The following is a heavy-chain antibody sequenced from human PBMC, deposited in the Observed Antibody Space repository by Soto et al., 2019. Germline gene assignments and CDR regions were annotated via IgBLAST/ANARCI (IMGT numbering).Heavy chain of an antibody. CDR1: GASISRYY. CDR3: ARPRGFGDFFAS. D-gene: IGHD3-10*01. CDR2: IYSSGDT. V-gene: IGHV4-59*01. J-gene: IGHJ5*01. Sequence: QVQLQESGPGLVKPAETLSLTCSVSGASISRYYWTWIRQTPGKGLEWIGYIYSSGDTNYNPSLKSLVTIPVHTSPTPFTLKLSSVTDADTAGDYCARPRGFGDFFASCGQGTLVTVSS.